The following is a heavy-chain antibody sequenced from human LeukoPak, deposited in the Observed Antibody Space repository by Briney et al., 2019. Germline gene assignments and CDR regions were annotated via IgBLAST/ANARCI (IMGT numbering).Heavy chain of an antibody. V-gene: IGHV4-34*01. CDR1: GGSFSGYY. J-gene: IGHJ4*02. CDR2: INHGGST. CDR3: ARGNWSSGYRSLNFDY. Sequence: SETLSLTCGVYGGSFSGYYWSWIRQSPGKGLEWIGKINHGGSTNYNPSLKSRVTISVDTSKNQFSLKLNSVTAADTAVYYCARGNWSSGYRSLNFDYWGQGTLATVSS. D-gene: IGHD3-22*01.